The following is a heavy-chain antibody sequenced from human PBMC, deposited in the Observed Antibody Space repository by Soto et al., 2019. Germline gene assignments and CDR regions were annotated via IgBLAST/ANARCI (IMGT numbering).Heavy chain of an antibody. Sequence: GGSLRLSCEASGFTFSNYWMSWVRQAPGKGLEWVANIKQDGSQQFYLDSVRGRFTITRDNPKNSLYLQMNSLRAEETAVFYCTSRELSRAPLGHAFDIWGQGAMVTVSS. V-gene: IGHV3-7*01. CDR1: GFTFSNYW. CDR2: IKQDGSQQ. CDR3: TSRELSRAPLGHAFDI. J-gene: IGHJ3*02. D-gene: IGHD3-16*01.